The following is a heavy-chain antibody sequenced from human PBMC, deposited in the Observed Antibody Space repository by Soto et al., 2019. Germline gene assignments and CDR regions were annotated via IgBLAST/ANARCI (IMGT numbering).Heavy chain of an antibody. V-gene: IGHV4-31*03. CDR1: GGSISSGGYY. CDR3: ARAGSLCGYVFDY. Sequence: QVQLQESGPGLVKPSQTLSLTCTVSGGSISSGGYYWSWIRPHPGKGLEWIGYIYYSGSTYYNPSLKSRVTISVDTSKNQFSLKLSSVTDADTAVYYCARAGSLCGYVFDYWGQGTLVNVSS. J-gene: IGHJ4*02. D-gene: IGHD3-22*01. CDR2: IYYSGST.